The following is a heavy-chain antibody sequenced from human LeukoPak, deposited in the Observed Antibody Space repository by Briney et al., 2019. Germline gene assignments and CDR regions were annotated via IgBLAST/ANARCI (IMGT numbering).Heavy chain of an antibody. CDR3: ARWVGYYFDY. D-gene: IGHD2-15*01. J-gene: IGHJ4*02. Sequence: ASVKVSCKASGYTFTTYYIHWVRQAPGQGLEWMGIISPSGAITSYAQKFQGRVTMTSDMSTRAVYMELSSLRSEDTAVYYCARWVGYYFDYWGQGTLVTVSS. CDR1: GYTFTTYY. CDR2: ISPSGAIT. V-gene: IGHV1-46*01.